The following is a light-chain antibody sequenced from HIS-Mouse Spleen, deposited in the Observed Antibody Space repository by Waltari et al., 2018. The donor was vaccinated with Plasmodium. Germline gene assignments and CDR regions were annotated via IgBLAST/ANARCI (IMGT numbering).Light chain of an antibody. CDR1: QSVLYSSNNKNY. CDR2: WAS. CDR3: QQYYSTPT. Sequence: DIVMTQSPASLAVSLGERATIHRKSSQSVLYSSNNKNYLAWYQQKPGQPPKLLIYWASTRESGVPDRFSGSGSGTDFTLTISSLQAEDVAVYYCQQYYSTPTFGQGTRLEIK. V-gene: IGKV4-1*01. J-gene: IGKJ5*01.